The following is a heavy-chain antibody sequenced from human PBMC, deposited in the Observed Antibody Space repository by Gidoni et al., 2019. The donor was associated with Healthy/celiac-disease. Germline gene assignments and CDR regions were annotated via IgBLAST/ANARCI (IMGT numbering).Heavy chain of an antibody. V-gene: IGHV3-23*01. J-gene: IGHJ4*02. CDR3: AKVGYCSSTSCYLGYFDY. D-gene: IGHD2-2*01. CDR1: GTTFRSHA. Sequence: EVQLLESGGGLVQPGGSLRLPCAASGTTFRSHARTWVRQAPGKGLEWVSGISGSGGSTYYADSVKGRFTITSDNSKNTLYLQRHSLRAEDTAVYYCAKVGYCSSTSCYLGYFDYWGQGTLVTVSS. CDR2: ISGSGGST.